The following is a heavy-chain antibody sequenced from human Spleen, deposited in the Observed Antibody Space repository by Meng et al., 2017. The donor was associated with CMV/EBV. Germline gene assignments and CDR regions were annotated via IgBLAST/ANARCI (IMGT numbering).Heavy chain of an antibody. J-gene: IGHJ4*02. CDR3: ARIGYSSSGLDY. Sequence: GESLKISCAASGFTFSSYGMHWVRQAPGKGLEWVANIQQDGSDKYYVDSVKGRFTITRDNAENSVYLQMNSLRGEDTAVYYCARIGYSSSGLDYWGQGSLVTVSS. D-gene: IGHD6-6*01. CDR2: IQQDGSDK. CDR1: GFTFSSYG. V-gene: IGHV3-7*01.